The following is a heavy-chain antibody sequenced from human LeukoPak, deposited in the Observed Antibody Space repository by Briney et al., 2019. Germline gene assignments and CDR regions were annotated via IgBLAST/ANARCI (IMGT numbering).Heavy chain of an antibody. J-gene: IGHJ3*02. Sequence: QPGGSLRLSCSTSGFTFSNHFMHWVRQAPGKGLEYVSSIDINGGTTFYADSVKGRFTISRGNSKNTLYLQMNSLRAEDTAVYYCAKLIRGFWSGDAFDIWGQGTMVTVSS. V-gene: IGHV3-64*04. D-gene: IGHD3-3*01. CDR1: GFTFSNHF. CDR3: AKLIRGFWSGDAFDI. CDR2: IDINGGTT.